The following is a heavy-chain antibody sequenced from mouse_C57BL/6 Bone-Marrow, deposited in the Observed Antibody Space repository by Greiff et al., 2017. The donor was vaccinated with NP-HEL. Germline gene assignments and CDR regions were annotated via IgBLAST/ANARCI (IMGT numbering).Heavy chain of an antibody. D-gene: IGHD1-1*01. Sequence: VQLQQSGPELVKPGDSVKISCKASGYSFTGYFMNWVMQSHGKSLEWIGRINPYNGDTFYNQKFKGKATLTVDKSSSTAHMELRSLTSEDSAVYYCARGGYGSSYRGAMDYWGKGTSVTVSS. V-gene: IGHV1-20*01. J-gene: IGHJ4*01. CDR2: INPYNGDT. CDR3: ARGGYGSSYRGAMDY. CDR1: GYSFTGYF.